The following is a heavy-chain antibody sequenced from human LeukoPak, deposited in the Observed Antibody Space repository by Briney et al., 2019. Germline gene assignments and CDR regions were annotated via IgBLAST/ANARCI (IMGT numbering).Heavy chain of an antibody. Sequence: SETLSLTCSVFGGSLSSHYWSWIRQPPGKGLELIGHIHDTGSTFYNPSLRGRVTISLDTSNNQFSLKLTSMTAADTAVYYCARFSSGCSTSSCYLTYWGQGTLVTVS. J-gene: IGHJ4*02. CDR1: GGSLSSHY. V-gene: IGHV4-59*11. CDR3: ARFSSGCSTSSCYLTY. D-gene: IGHD2-2*01. CDR2: IHDTGST.